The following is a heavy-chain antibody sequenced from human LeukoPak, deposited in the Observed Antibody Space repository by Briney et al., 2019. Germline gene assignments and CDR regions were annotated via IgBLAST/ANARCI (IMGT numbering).Heavy chain of an antibody. CDR2: IYYSGST. D-gene: IGHD3-3*01. V-gene: IGHV4-39*07. CDR3: ARAIYDFWSGSVSDFDY. Sequence: SETLSLTCTVSGGSISSSSYYWGWIRQPPGKGLEWIGSIYYSGSTYYNPSLKSRVTISVDTSKNQFSLKLSSVTAADTAVYYCARAIYDFWSGSVSDFDYWGQGTLVTVSS. J-gene: IGHJ4*02. CDR1: GGSISSSSYY.